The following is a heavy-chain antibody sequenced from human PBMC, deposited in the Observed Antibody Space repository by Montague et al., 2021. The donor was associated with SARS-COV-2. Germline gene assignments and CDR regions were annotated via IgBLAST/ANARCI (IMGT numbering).Heavy chain of an antibody. CDR2: ITGTSSLV. D-gene: IGHD7-27*01. CDR3: ARSTGHFDY. CDR1: GFTFSIYS. Sequence: SRSLSFAASGFTFSIYSMNWVRQAPGKGLEWVSYITGTSSLVHYADSVKGRFTISRDNAQNSLYLQMNSLRDEDTAVYYCARSTGHFDYWGLGTLVTVSS. J-gene: IGHJ4*02. V-gene: IGHV3-48*02.